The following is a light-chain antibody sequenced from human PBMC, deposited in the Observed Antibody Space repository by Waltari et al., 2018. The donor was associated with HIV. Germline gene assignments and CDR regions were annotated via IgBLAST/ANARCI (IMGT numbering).Light chain of an antibody. Sequence: QSVVTQPPSASGTPGQRVTLPCSGSSPNIRSTNVNWYQQLPGTAPKLLIYSNNQRPSGVPDRFSGSKSGTSASLAISGLQSEDEADYYCATWDDSLNAYVVFGGGTKLTVL. CDR3: ATWDDSLNAYVV. CDR2: SNN. J-gene: IGLJ2*01. V-gene: IGLV1-44*01. CDR1: SPNIRSTN.